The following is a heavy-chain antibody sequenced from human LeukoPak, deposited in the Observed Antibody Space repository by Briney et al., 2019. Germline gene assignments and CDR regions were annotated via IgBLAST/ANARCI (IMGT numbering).Heavy chain of an antibody. CDR1: GFTFSSYW. CDR3: TRATG. D-gene: IGHD1-14*01. J-gene: IGHJ4*02. CDR2: IRSKAYGGTT. Sequence: GGSLRLSCAAAGFTFSSYWMSWVRQAPGKGLEWVGFIRSKAYGGTTEYAASVKGRFTISRDDSKSIAYLQMNSLKTEDTAVYYCTRATGWGQGTLVTVSS. V-gene: IGHV3-49*04.